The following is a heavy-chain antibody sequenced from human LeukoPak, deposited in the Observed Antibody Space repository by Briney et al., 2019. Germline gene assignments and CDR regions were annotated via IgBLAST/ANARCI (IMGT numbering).Heavy chain of an antibody. J-gene: IGHJ4*02. Sequence: GGSLRLSCAASGFTFSDYYMSWIRQAPGKGLEWVSYISSSGSTIYYADSVKGRFTISRNNAKNSLYLQMNSLRAEDTAVYYXXXDXWFLCGGDCYDRYETTDYWGQGTLVTVSS. CDR2: ISSSGSTI. D-gene: IGHD2-21*02. CDR3: XXDXWFLCGGDCYDRYETTDY. CDR1: GFTFSDYY. V-gene: IGHV3-11*01.